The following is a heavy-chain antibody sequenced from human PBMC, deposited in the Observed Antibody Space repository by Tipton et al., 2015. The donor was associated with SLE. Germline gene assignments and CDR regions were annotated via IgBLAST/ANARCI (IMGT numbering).Heavy chain of an antibody. V-gene: IGHV3-30*04. J-gene: IGHJ6*03. CDR2: LSTDGKDT. D-gene: IGHD6-19*01. CDR1: GFTFSRYA. Sequence: QVQLVQSGGGVVQPGTSLRLSCTASGFTFSRYAMHWVRQPPGKGLEWVAVLSTDGKDTHSADSVKGRFTISGDNSKNTLFLQINGLRAEDTAVYYCARDSASSAKYYMDVWGKGTTVTVSS. CDR3: ARDSASSAKYYMDV.